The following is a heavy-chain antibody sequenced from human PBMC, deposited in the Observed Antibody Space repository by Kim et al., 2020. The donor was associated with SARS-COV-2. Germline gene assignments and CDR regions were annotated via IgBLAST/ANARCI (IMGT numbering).Heavy chain of an antibody. D-gene: IGHD1-26*01. CDR2: ST. Sequence: STYYADSVKGRFTISRDNSKNTLYLQMNRLRAEDTAVYYCAGSYGGYFDYWGQGTLVTVSS. CDR3: AGSYGGYFDY. J-gene: IGHJ4*02. V-gene: IGHV3-23*01.